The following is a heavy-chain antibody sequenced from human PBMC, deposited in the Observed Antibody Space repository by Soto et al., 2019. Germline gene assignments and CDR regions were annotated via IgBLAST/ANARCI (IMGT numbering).Heavy chain of an antibody. D-gene: IGHD2-21*01. CDR1: GGSISSGGYY. J-gene: IGHJ5*02. CDR3: ARIVFS. V-gene: IGHV4-31*03. Sequence: QVQLQESGPGLVKPSQTLSLTCTVSGGSISSGGYYWNWIRQHPGKGLEWIGYIYYSGSTYYNPFLQRRVSMSVDTSKNQLSLSLSTVPAADTAVYYCARIVFSWGKGTLVTVSS. CDR2: IYYSGST.